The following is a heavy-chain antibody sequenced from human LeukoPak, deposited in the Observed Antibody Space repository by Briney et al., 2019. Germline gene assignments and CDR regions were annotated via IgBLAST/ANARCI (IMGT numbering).Heavy chain of an antibody. Sequence: SETLSLTCTVSGYSITNGYYWGWIRQPPGKGLEWIGSIYSSGSTYYNASLQSRVTISIETSKNQISLRLNSVTAADTAIYYFAKSGGYGLIDYWGQGTLLTVSS. J-gene: IGHJ4*02. V-gene: IGHV4-38-2*02. CDR1: GYSITNGYY. CDR2: IYSSGST. CDR3: AKSGGYGLIDY. D-gene: IGHD1-26*01.